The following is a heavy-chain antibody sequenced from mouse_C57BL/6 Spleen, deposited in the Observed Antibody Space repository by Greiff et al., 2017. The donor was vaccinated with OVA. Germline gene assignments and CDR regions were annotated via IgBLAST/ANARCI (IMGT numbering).Heavy chain of an antibody. CDR2: ISSGSSTI. J-gene: IGHJ2*02. Sequence: DVKLVESGGGLVKPGGSLKLSCAASGFTFSDYGMHWVRQAPEKGLEWVAYISSGSSTIYYVDTVKGRFTISRDNATNTLFLQMTSLRSEDTAKYYCARRGAIDYWGQGTSLTVSS. V-gene: IGHV5-17*01. CDR3: ARRGAIDY. CDR1: GFTFSDYG. D-gene: IGHD1-1*01.